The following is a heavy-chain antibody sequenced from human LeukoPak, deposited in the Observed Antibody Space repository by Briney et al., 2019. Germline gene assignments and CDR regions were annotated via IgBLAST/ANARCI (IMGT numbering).Heavy chain of an antibody. J-gene: IGHJ3*02. CDR3: AKVAATGGAFDI. Sequence: TVGSLRLSCAASGFTFSNHWMTWVRQAPGKGLEWVSAISGSGGSTYYADSVKGRFTISRDNSKNTLYLQMNSLRAEDTAVYYCAKVAATGGAFDIWGQGTMVTVSS. D-gene: IGHD3-16*01. CDR2: ISGSGGST. CDR1: GFTFSNHW. V-gene: IGHV3-23*01.